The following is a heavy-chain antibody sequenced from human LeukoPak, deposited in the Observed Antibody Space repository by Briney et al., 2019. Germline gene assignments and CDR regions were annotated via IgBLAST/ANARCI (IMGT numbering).Heavy chain of an antibody. CDR2: IIPILGIA. V-gene: IGHV1-69*04. D-gene: IGHD3-3*01. Sequence: ASVKVSCKASGGTFSSYAISWVRQAPGQGLEWMGRIIPILGIANYAQKFQGRVTITTDESTSTAYMELSSLRSEDTAVYYCARGSNYDFWSGSWFDPWGQGTLVTVSS. CDR3: ARGSNYDFWSGSWFDP. J-gene: IGHJ5*02. CDR1: GGTFSSYA.